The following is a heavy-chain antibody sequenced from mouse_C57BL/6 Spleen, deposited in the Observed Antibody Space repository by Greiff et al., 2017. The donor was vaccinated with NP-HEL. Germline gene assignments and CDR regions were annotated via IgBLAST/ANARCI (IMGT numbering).Heavy chain of an antibody. CDR1: GYTFTDYE. D-gene: IGHD1-1*01. Sequence: VQLQESGAELVRPGASVTLSCKASGYTFTDYEMHWVKQTPVHGLEWIGAIDPETGGTAYNQKFKGKAILTADKSSSTAYMELRSLTSEDSAVDYCTRDGSSPHWYFDVWGTGTTVTVSS. CDR2: IDPETGGT. V-gene: IGHV1-15*01. J-gene: IGHJ1*03. CDR3: TRDGSSPHWYFDV.